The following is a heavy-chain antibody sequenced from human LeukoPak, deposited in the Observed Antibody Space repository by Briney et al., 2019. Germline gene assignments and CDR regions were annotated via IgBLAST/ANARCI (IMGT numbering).Heavy chain of an antibody. CDR1: GFTVNNNY. CDR2: IYSGGYT. V-gene: IGHV3-53*01. Sequence: GGSLRLSCAASGFTVNNNYMGWVRQAPGKGLEWVSVIYSGGYTYYADSVKGRFTISRDHSKNTLYLQMDSLRAEDTAVYYCARENGYKVFDYWGQGTLVTVSS. CDR3: ARENGYKVFDY. D-gene: IGHD5-24*01. J-gene: IGHJ4*02.